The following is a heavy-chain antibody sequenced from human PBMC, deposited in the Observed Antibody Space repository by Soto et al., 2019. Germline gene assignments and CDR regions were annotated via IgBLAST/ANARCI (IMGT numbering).Heavy chain of an antibody. V-gene: IGHV4-31*03. J-gene: IGHJ4*02. CDR3: ARDLMFRY. D-gene: IGHD3-10*02. CDR2: IHYSGST. Sequence: QVQLQESGPGLVKPSQTLSLTCTVSGDSISSGGYYWSWIRQHPGKGLEWIGYIHYSGSTYYSPSLKSRITISLDTSKNQFSLKLSFVTAADTAVYYCARDLMFRYWGQGTLVTVSS. CDR1: GDSISSGGYY.